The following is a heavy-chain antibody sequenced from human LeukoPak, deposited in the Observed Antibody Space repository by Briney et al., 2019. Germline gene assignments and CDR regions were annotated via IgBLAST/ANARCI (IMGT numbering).Heavy chain of an antibody. V-gene: IGHV3-21*01. CDR3: ARDPRGATVTSLKIDY. CDR1: GFPFSSFY. Sequence: TTGGSLRLSCAASGFPFSSFYMSWVRQAPGKGLEWVSSISSGRTYIYYADSVKGRFTISRDNAQNSLYLQMNSLRAEDTAVYYCARDPRGATVTSLKIDYWGQGTLVTVSS. D-gene: IGHD4-17*01. J-gene: IGHJ4*02. CDR2: ISSGRTYI.